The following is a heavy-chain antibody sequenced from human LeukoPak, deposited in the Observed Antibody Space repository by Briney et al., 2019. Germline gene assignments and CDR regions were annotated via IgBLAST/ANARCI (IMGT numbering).Heavy chain of an antibody. D-gene: IGHD5-18*01. V-gene: IGHV3-23*01. Sequence: GGSLRLSCAASGFTFSSYAMSWVRQAPGKGLEWVSAISGSGGSTYYADSVKGRFTISRDNFKNTLYLQMNSLRAEDTAVYYCAKVRGYSYAFDYWGQGTLVTVSS. CDR3: AKVRGYSYAFDY. CDR2: ISGSGGST. J-gene: IGHJ4*02. CDR1: GFTFSSYA.